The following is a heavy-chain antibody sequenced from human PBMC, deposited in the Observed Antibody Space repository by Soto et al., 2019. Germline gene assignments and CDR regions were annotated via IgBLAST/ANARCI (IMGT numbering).Heavy chain of an antibody. J-gene: IGHJ6*02. V-gene: IGHV1-18*04. D-gene: IGHD2-8*01. CDR1: GYSFTCDY. CDR2: ISAYNGNT. CDR3: AREPYNVLNVHAPNLYGMDC. Sequence: ASVKGDWNAAGYSFTCDYRHCGRQATGQGLEWMGRISAYNGNTNYPQSLQGRLTMTTDTSTTTAYMELRSLRSDDTAVYYCAREPYNVLNVHAPNLYGMDCWGQGTTVTVSS.